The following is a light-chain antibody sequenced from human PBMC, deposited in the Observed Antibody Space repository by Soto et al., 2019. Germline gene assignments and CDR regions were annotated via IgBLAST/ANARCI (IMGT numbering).Light chain of an antibody. CDR3: QSYDSSLAVV. V-gene: IGLV1-40*01. Sequence: QSVLTQPPSVSGAPGQRVTISCTGSSSNIGAGYDVHWYQLLPGTAPKLLIHGNTNRPSGVPDRFSGSKSGSSASLAITGLQAEDEADYYCQSYDSSLAVVFGGGTKLTVL. CDR1: SSNIGAGYD. J-gene: IGLJ2*01. CDR2: GNT.